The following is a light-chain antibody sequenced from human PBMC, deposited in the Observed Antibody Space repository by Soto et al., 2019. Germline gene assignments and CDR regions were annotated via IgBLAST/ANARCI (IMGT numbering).Light chain of an antibody. V-gene: IGLV2-14*03. CDR2: GVT. Sequence: QSVLTQPTSVSGSPGQSITISCTGNHNDIGTYDYVSWYQQHPGRAPRLLIYGVTTRPSGISDRFSASKSGLTASLTISGLQPEDEADYYCSSFTFDRIYVFGPGTKATVL. J-gene: IGLJ1*01. CDR1: HNDIGTYDY. CDR3: SSFTFDRIYV.